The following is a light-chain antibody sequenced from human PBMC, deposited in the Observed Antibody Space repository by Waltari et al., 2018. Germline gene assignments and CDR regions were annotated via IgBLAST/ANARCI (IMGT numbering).Light chain of an antibody. J-gene: IGLJ2*01. Sequence: QLVLTQSPSASASLGASVKLTCTLSRGHSTYAIAWHPQQPGKGPRYLMKVDSNGGHFKGDGIPDRFSGSSSGTERYLTISSLQSDDEADYYCQTWVTGIRVVFGGGTKLTVL. CDR2: VDSNGGH. CDR1: RGHSTYA. CDR3: QTWVTGIRVV. V-gene: IGLV4-69*02.